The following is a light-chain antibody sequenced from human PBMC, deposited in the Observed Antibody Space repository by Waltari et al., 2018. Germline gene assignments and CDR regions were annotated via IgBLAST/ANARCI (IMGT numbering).Light chain of an antibody. CDR2: HAS. CDR1: QSISKY. Sequence: EILLTQSPGTLSLSPGERATLSCRASQSISKYLAWYQQKPGQAPRLLIYHASSRAAGIPDRFSGSGSGTDFSLTISRLEPEDFAVYYCQHYESLPVTFGQGTKVEIK. CDR3: QHYESLPVT. J-gene: IGKJ1*01. V-gene: IGKV3-20*01.